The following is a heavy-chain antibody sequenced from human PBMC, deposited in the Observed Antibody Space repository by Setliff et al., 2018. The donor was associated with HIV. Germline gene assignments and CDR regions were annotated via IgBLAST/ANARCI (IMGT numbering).Heavy chain of an antibody. CDR1: GFTVSSNY. V-gene: IGHV3-66*02. CDR3: ARDSRWGSYNWNDGGFDI. J-gene: IGHJ3*02. Sequence: LRLSCAASGFTVSSNYMTWVRQAPGKGLEWVSVIYSGGSTSYADSVKGRFTISRDNSKNTVYLQMNSLRPEDTAVYYCARDSRWGSYNWNDGGFDIWGQGTGVTVSS. D-gene: IGHD1-20*01. CDR2: IYSGGST.